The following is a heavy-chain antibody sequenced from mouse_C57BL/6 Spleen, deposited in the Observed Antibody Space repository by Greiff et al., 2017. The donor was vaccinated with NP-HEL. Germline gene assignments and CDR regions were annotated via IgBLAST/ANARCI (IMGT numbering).Heavy chain of an antibody. J-gene: IGHJ2*01. CDR3: AREGATVVAPFDD. V-gene: IGHV1-80*01. CDR2: IYPGDGDT. D-gene: IGHD1-1*01. Sequence: QVQLQQSGAELVKPGASVKISCKASGYAFSSYWMNWVKQRPGKGLEWIGQIYPGDGDTNYNGKFKGKATLTADKSSSTAYMQLSSLTSEDSAVYFCAREGATVVAPFDDWGQGTTLTVSS. CDR1: GYAFSSYW.